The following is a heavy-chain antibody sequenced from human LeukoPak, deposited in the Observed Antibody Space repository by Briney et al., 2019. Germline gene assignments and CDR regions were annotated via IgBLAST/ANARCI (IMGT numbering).Heavy chain of an antibody. D-gene: IGHD2-15*01. CDR2: IYYSGNT. V-gene: IGHV4-39*01. CDR3: ARPRSLAAPSSWFDP. Sequence: SETLSLTCTVSGDSISTSSYYWASIRQPPGKGLEWIGSIYYSGNTYYNSSLESRVTISVDTSDKHFSLELTSVTAADTAVYYCARPRSLAAPSSWFDPWGQGTLVIVSS. J-gene: IGHJ5*02. CDR1: GDSISTSSYY.